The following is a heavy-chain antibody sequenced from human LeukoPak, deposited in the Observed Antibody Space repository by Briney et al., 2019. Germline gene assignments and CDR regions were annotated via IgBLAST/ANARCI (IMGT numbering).Heavy chain of an antibody. Sequence: GASVKVSYKASGGTFSIYAISWVRQAPGQGLEWMGGIIPIFGTANYAQKFQGRVTITADESTSTAYMELSSLRSEDTAVYYCASGLYRDLWFGELLFYYGMDVWGQGTTVTVSS. CDR3: ASGLYRDLWFGELLFYYGMDV. J-gene: IGHJ6*02. CDR1: GGTFSIYA. D-gene: IGHD3-10*01. V-gene: IGHV1-69*13. CDR2: IIPIFGTA.